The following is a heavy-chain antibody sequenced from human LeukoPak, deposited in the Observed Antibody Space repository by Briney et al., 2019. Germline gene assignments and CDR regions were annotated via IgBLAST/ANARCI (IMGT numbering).Heavy chain of an antibody. CDR2: IYPGDSDT. CDR1: GYRFTSYW. Sequence: GGSLQISFQGSGYRFTSYWIGWGRRLPGKGMGWRGIIYPGDSDTTYSPSFQGQVTISAHKSTSTAYLQWSSLKASDTAMYYCARFEVTTRHFDYWGQGTLVTVSS. J-gene: IGHJ4*02. V-gene: IGHV5-51*01. CDR3: ARFEVTTRHFDY. D-gene: IGHD4-11*01.